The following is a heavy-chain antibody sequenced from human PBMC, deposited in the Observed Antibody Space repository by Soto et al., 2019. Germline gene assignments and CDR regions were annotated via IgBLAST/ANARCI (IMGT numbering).Heavy chain of an antibody. D-gene: IGHD5-18*01. J-gene: IGHJ4*02. CDR1: GFTFKNYG. CDR3: ARGRYSGSDY. Sequence: QVQLVESGGGVVQSGRSLRLSCATSGFTFKNYGMQWVRQAPGKGLAWVAFISHDGSNTYYADSVKGRFTISRDNSKNTLYLQMNSLRVEDTAVCYCARGRYSGSDYWGQGTLVTVSS. V-gene: IGHV3-30*03. CDR2: ISHDGSNT.